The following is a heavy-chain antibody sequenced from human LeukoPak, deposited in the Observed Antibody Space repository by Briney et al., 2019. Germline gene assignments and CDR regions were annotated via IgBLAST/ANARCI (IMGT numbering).Heavy chain of an antibody. CDR3: ARAPAVADIPFDY. CDR2: ISSSSSYI. J-gene: IGHJ4*01. V-gene: IGHV3-21*01. CDR1: GFTFSSYS. Sequence: GGSLRLSCAASGFTFSSYSMNWVRQAPGKGLEWVSSISSSSSYIYYADSVKGRSTISRDNAKNSLYLQMNSLRSDDTAVYYCARAPAVADIPFDYWGQGTLVTVSS. D-gene: IGHD6-19*01.